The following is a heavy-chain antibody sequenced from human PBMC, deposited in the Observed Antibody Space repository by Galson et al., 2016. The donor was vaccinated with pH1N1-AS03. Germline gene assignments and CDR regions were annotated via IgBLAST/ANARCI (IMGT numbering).Heavy chain of an antibody. D-gene: IGHD3-16*01. CDR3: ARQKGGSKTAFDI. CDR1: DGSISSRSYY. J-gene: IGHJ3*02. CDR2: IYYSGST. Sequence: ETLSLTCTVSDGSISSRSYYWGWIRQPPGKGLDWIASIYYSGSTYSNPSLKSRVTISVDTSKNQFSLKLISVTAAGTAVYYCARQKGGSKTAFDIWGQGTMVTVSS. V-gene: IGHV4-39*01.